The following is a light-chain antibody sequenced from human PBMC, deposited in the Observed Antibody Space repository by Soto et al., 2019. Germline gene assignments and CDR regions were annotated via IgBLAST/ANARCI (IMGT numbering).Light chain of an antibody. J-gene: IGKJ1*01. V-gene: IGKV3-20*01. CDR3: QQYLNSPRT. CDR1: QTIGDND. CDR2: GAS. Sequence: EIVLTQSPDTLSLSPGERGTLSCRASQTIGDNDLAWYQQKPGQAPRLLIYGASSRATGIPDRISGSGSERDFTLTISRLEPEGAAVYYCQQYLNSPRTFGQGTKVDIK.